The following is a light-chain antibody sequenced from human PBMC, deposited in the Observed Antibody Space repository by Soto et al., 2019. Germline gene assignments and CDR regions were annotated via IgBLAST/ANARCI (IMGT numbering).Light chain of an antibody. CDR2: GAS. CDR1: QSVNSR. J-gene: IGKJ4*01. V-gene: IGKV3-15*01. Sequence: EIVMTQSPATLSVSPGDRVTLSCRASQSVNSRLAWYQQNPGLAPRLLIYGASTRATDIPARFSGSGSGTEFTLTISSLQSEDFGVYYCQQSNNWPLSFGGGTKVEIK. CDR3: QQSNNWPLS.